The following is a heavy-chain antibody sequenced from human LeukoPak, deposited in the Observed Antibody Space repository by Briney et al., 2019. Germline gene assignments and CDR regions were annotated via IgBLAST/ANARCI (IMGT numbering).Heavy chain of an antibody. D-gene: IGHD2-21*01. CDR3: ARGALIPDF. J-gene: IGHJ4*02. CDR1: GFTFSSYA. V-gene: IGHV3-23*01. CDR2: ISKSDGST. Sequence: GGSLRLSCAASGFTFSSYAMAWVRQAPGKGLAWVSSISKSDGSTYYADSVEGRFTISRDNSKNTVYLHMDSLRVEDTAIYYCARGALIPDFRGQGTLVTVSS.